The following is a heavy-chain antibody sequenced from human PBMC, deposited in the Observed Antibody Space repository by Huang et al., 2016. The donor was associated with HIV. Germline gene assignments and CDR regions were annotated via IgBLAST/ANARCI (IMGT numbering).Heavy chain of an antibody. V-gene: IGHV4-59*11. CDR2: ISYSGST. CDR3: ARGAFVGRIGNQYYMDV. Sequence: QVQLRESGPGLVKPSQTLSLTCTVSGGSINSHYWSWVRQPPGKGLEWLGSISYSGSTNYNPSLKSRVAMSGDTSKQQFSLKLSSMPAADTAVYYCARGAFVGRIGNQYYMDVWGRGTT. D-gene: IGHD2-15*01. CDR1: GGSINSHY. J-gene: IGHJ6*03.